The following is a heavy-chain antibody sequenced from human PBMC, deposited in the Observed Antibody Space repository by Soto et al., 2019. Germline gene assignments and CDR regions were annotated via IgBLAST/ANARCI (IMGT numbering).Heavy chain of an antibody. CDR3: AVRSTYSHYYYALDV. CDR1: GGTFTSYG. D-gene: IGHD3-3*01. Sequence: QVQLVQSGAEVKKPGSSVKVSCKASGGTFTSYGIAWVRQAPGQGLEWMGGIMPIFGAPNYAQKFRGRVTITADESTSTVDMEVTSLRSGDTAVYYCAVRSTYSHYYYALDVWGQGTTVTVSS. CDR2: IMPIFGAP. J-gene: IGHJ6*02. V-gene: IGHV1-69*01.